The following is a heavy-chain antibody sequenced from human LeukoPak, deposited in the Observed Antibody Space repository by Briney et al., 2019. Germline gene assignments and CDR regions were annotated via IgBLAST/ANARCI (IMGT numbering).Heavy chain of an antibody. D-gene: IGHD2-2*01. CDR3: AKDRHPIIVVVPAATYFDY. CDR2: IRYDGSNK. J-gene: IGHJ4*02. Sequence: GGSLRLSCAASGFTFSSYGMHWVRQAPGKGMEWVAFIRYDGSNKYYADSVKGRFTISRDNSKNTLYVQMNSLRAEDTAVYYCAKDRHPIIVVVPAATYFDYWGQGTLVTVSS. CDR1: GFTFSSYG. V-gene: IGHV3-30*02.